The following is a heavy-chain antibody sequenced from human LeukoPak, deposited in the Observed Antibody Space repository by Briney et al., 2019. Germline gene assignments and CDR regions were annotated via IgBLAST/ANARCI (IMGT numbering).Heavy chain of an antibody. V-gene: IGHV3-33*01. Sequence: GRTLRLSCAASGFTFSSYGMHWVRQAPGKGLEWVAVISYDGSNKYYADSVKGRFTISRDNSKNTLYLQMNSLRAEDTAVYYCARDFGSSYVRMDVWGQGAPSSVSS. CDR2: ISYDGSNK. D-gene: IGHD6-13*01. CDR1: GFTFSSYG. CDR3: ARDFGSSYVRMDV. J-gene: IGHJ6*02.